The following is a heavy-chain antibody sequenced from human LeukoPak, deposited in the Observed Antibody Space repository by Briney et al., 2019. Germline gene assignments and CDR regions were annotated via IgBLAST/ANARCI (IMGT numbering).Heavy chain of an antibody. V-gene: IGHV3-20*01. J-gene: IGHJ6*02. CDR3: ARDTVPLGWFGSGMDV. D-gene: IGHD3-10*01. Sequence: GGSLRLSCAASGFTFDDYGMSWVRQAPGKGLEWVSGINWNGGSTGYADSVKGRFTISRDSAKNSLYLQMNSLRAEDTALYHCARDTVPLGWFGSGMDVWGQGTTLTVSS. CDR2: INWNGGST. CDR1: GFTFDDYG.